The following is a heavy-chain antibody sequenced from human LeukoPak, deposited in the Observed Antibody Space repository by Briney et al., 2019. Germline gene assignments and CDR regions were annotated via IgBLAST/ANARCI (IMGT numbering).Heavy chain of an antibody. CDR2: ISGSGVST. J-gene: IGHJ4*02. Sequence: PGGSLRLSCAASGFRFSSYAMSWVRQAPGKGLEWVSAISGSGVSTYYADSVKGRFTISRDNSKNTLYLQMNSLRAEDTAVYYCAKDLGQYSYGYTFDYWGQGTLVTVSS. CDR3: AKDLGQYSYGYTFDY. V-gene: IGHV3-23*01. D-gene: IGHD5-18*01. CDR1: GFRFSSYA.